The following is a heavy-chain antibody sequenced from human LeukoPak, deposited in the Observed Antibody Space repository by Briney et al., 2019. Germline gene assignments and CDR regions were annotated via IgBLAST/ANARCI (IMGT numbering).Heavy chain of an antibody. CDR2: INPNSGGT. Sequence: ASVKVSCKASGYTFIGYYMHWVRQAPGQGLEWMGWINPNSGGTNYAQKFQGRVTMTRDTSISTAYMELSRLRSDDTAVYYCARVGPGIAAAFGYWGQGTLVTVSS. CDR1: GYTFIGYY. V-gene: IGHV1-2*02. CDR3: ARVGPGIAAAFGY. J-gene: IGHJ4*02. D-gene: IGHD6-13*01.